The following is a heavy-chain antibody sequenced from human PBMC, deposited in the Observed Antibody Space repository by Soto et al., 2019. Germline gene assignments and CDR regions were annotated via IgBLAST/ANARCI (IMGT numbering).Heavy chain of an antibody. CDR2: ISGSGDST. CDR3: AKGYCSGGSCYTIDAFDI. CDR1: GFTFSNYA. V-gene: IGHV3-23*01. D-gene: IGHD2-15*01. Sequence: GGSLILSCAASGFTFSNYAMSWVRQAPGKGLEWVSGISGSGDSTYYADSVKGRFTISRDNFKNTLYIQMNSLRPADTAAYYCAKGYCSGGSCYTIDAFDIWGQGTMVTVSS. J-gene: IGHJ3*02.